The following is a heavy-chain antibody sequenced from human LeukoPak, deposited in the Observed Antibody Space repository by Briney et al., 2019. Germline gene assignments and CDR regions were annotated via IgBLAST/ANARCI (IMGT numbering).Heavy chain of an antibody. CDR1: GGSFSGYY. CDR3: ARVPYGSARRPADY. V-gene: IGHV4-34*01. D-gene: IGHD6-25*01. J-gene: IGHJ4*02. Sequence: PSETLSLTCAVYGGSFSGYYWSWIRQPPGKGLGWIGEINHSGSTNYNPSLKSRVTISVDTSKNQFSLKLSSVTAADTAVYYCARVPYGSARRPADYWGQGTLVTVSS. CDR2: INHSGST.